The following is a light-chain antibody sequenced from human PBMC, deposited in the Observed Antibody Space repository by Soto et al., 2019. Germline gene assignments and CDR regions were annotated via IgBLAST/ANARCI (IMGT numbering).Light chain of an antibody. V-gene: IGLV2-14*01. CDR1: SSDVGGYNY. Sequence: ALTQPASVSGSPGQSITISCTGTSSDVGGYNYVSWYQQHPGKAPKLMIYDVSNRPSGVSNRFSGSKSGNTASLTISGLQAEDEADYYCSSYTSSSTPLVFGTGTKVT. CDR2: DVS. J-gene: IGLJ1*01. CDR3: SSYTSSSTPLV.